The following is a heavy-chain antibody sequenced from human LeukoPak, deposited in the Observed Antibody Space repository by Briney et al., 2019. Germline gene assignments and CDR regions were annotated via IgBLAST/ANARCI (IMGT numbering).Heavy chain of an antibody. D-gene: IGHD1-1*01. CDR3: SRVRNWDDGDY. CDR1: GFSFHTYW. V-gene: IGHV3-74*01. CDR2: INSDGSIV. J-gene: IGHJ4*02. Sequence: PGGSQRLSCAASGFSFHTYWMYWVRQAPGKGLVWVSHINSDGSIVNYEDSAKGRFTISIDNAMNTLYLQMNSLGADDTALYFCSRVRNWDDGDYWGQGTLVTVSS.